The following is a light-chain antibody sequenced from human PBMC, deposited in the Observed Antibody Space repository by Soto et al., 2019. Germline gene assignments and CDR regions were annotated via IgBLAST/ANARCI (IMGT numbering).Light chain of an antibody. V-gene: IGKV3-11*01. CDR3: QQRSNWRPST. J-gene: IGKJ2*01. CDR1: QSANSY. CDR2: DAS. Sequence: EIVLTQSPATLSLSPGERATLSCRASQSANSYLAWYQQKPGQAPMLLIYDASNRATGIPGSFSGSGSGTDIPLNISSLEPEDYAVFYCQQRSNWRPSTFGQGTKLEIK.